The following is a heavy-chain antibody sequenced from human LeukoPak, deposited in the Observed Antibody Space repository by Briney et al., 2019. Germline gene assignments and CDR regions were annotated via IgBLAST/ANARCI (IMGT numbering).Heavy chain of an antibody. D-gene: IGHD1-1*01. CDR2: TYYRSKWYY. J-gene: IGHJ3*02. CDR3: ARDPPGGTTIFDI. Sequence: PSQTLSLTCAISGDSVSSNSDAWHWIRQSPSRGLEWLGRTYYRSKWYYDYAVSVKSRMTINSDTSKNQFSLQLKSVTPEDTAVYYCARDPPGGTTIFDIWGQGTMVTVSS. V-gene: IGHV6-1*01. CDR1: GDSVSSNSDA.